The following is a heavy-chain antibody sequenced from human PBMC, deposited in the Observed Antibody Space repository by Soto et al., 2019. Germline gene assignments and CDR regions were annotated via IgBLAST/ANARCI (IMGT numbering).Heavy chain of an antibody. CDR2: IYYSGST. V-gene: IGHV4-59*01. CDR1: GGSISSYY. Sequence: SETLSLTCTVSGGSISSYYWSWIRQPPGKGLEWIGYIYYSGSTNYNPSLKSRVTISVDTSKNQFSLKLSSVTAADTAVYYCARDPGGYGYNYFDYWGQGTLVTVSS. CDR3: ARDPGGYGYNYFDY. D-gene: IGHD5-18*01. J-gene: IGHJ4*02.